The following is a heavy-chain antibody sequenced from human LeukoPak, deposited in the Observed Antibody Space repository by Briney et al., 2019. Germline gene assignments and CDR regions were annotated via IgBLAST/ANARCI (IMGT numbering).Heavy chain of an antibody. J-gene: IGHJ5*02. CDR3: AHIADGYYYGSGSYCGTWFDP. CDR1: GFSLSTSGVG. Sequence: SGPTLVNPTQTLTLTCTFSGFSLSTSGVGVGWIRQPPGKALEWLALIYWNDDKRYSPSLKSRLTITKDTSKNQVVLTMTNMDPVDTATYYCAHIADGYYYGSGSYCGTWFDPWGQGTLVTVSS. CDR2: IYWNDDK. V-gene: IGHV2-5*01. D-gene: IGHD3-10*01.